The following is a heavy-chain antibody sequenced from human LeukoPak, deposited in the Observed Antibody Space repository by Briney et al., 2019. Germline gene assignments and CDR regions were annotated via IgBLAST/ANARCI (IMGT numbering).Heavy chain of an antibody. CDR1: GFTFSSYA. CDR3: ARAYCSSTSCSYYFDS. CDR2: ISGSGGST. V-gene: IGHV3-23*01. Sequence: PGGSLRLSCAASGFTFSSYAMSWVRQAPGKGLEWVSAISGSGGSTYYADSVKGRFTISRDNAKNSLYLQMNSLRAEDTAVYYCARAYCSSTSCSYYFDSWGQGTLVTVSS. J-gene: IGHJ4*02. D-gene: IGHD2-2*01.